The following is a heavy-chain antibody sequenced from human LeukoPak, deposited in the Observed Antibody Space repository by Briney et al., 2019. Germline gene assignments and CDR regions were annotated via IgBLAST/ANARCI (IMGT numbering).Heavy chain of an antibody. Sequence: PSETLSLTCAVYGGSFSGYYWSWIRQPPGKGLEWIGEINHSGSTNYNPSLKSRVTISVDTSKNQFSLKLSSVTAADTAVYYCARNLNLMVRGVINSSYFDYWGQGTVVTVSS. CDR3: ARNLNLMVRGVINSSYFDY. CDR2: INHSGST. D-gene: IGHD3-10*01. J-gene: IGHJ4*02. CDR1: GGSFSGYY. V-gene: IGHV4-34*01.